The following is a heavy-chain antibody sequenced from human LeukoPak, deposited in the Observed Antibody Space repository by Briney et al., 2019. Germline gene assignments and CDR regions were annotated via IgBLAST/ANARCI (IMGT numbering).Heavy chain of an antibody. D-gene: IGHD2-2*01. CDR2: ISGGGGST. J-gene: IGHJ5*02. CDR3: APRPRYCSSTSCP. Sequence: QPGGSLRLSCAASGFTFSSYALTWVRQAPGKGLEWVSVISGGGGSTYYADSVKGRFTISRDNSKNTLYLQMNSLRAEDTAVYYCAPRPRYCSSTSCPWGQGTLVTVSS. V-gene: IGHV3-23*01. CDR1: GFTFSSYA.